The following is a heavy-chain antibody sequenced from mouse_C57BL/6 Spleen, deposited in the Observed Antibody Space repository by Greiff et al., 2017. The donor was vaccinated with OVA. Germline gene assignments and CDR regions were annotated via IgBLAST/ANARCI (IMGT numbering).Heavy chain of an antibody. CDR3: AGQLRLDY. D-gene: IGHD3-2*02. CDR2: INPNNGGT. V-gene: IGHV1-26*01. CDR1: GYTFTDYY. Sequence: VQLQQSGPELVKPGASVKISCKASGYTFTDYYMNWVKQSHGKSLEWIGDINPNNGGTSYNQKFKGKATLTVDKSSSTAYMELRSLTSEDSAVYYCAGQLRLDYWGQGTTLTVSS. J-gene: IGHJ2*01.